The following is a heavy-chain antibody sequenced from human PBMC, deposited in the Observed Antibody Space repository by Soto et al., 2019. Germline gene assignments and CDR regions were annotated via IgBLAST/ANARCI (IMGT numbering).Heavy chain of an antibody. V-gene: IGHV3-48*03. CDR1: GFSFRSYE. CDR2: INSGNLI. J-gene: IGHJ3*01. D-gene: IGHD3-22*01. CDR3: TRDANYHDTGYYNAFDV. Sequence: GGSLRLSCEGSGFSFRSYEMNWVRQAPGKGLEWISYINSGNLIHYADSVKGRFTISRDNAKNSVFLEMDSLRAEDTGVYYCTRDANYHDTGYYNAFDVWGQGTMVTVS.